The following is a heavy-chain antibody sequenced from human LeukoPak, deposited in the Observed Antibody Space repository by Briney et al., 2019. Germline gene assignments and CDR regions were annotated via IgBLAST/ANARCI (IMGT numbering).Heavy chain of an antibody. CDR2: ISRSGSI. CDR1: GFTFITYE. D-gene: IGHD6-19*01. J-gene: IGHJ4*02. CDR3: VRGRYTSGWYPDY. Sequence: GGSLRLSCAASGFTFITYEMNWVRQAPGKGLEWVSYISRSGSIYYADSVKGRFTISRDNAKSSLYLQMNSLRAEDTAVYYCVRGRYTSGWYPDYWGQGTLVTVSS. V-gene: IGHV3-48*03.